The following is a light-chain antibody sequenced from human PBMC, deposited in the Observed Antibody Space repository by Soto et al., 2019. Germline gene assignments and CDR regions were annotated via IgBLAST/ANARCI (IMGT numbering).Light chain of an antibody. CDR3: AAWYDSLRAVV. CDR2: RNH. J-gene: IGLJ2*01. Sequence: QSVLTQSPSESATPGQRVTISCSGSGSNIGTHAVNWYQQVPGTAPTLLIFRNHQRPSGVPDRFSGSKSGTSASLAIGGPQSEDEADYYCAAWYDSLRAVVFGGGTKLTGL. CDR1: GSNIGTHA. V-gene: IGLV1-44*01.